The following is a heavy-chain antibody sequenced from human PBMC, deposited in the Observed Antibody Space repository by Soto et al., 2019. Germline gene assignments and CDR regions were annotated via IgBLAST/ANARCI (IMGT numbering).Heavy chain of an antibody. CDR3: ARSKIVVAPPVMYAYFDP. Sequence: QVQLQQWGAGLLKPSETLSLTCAVHGGPFSGYYWTWIRQSPGKGLEWIGETNLRGSTNYNPSLKSRVTISLDTSKNESPLNLNSLTAADTAVYYCARSKIVVAPPVMYAYFDPWGQGILVTVSS. D-gene: IGHD2-8*01. CDR1: GGPFSGYY. V-gene: IGHV4-34*01. J-gene: IGHJ5*02. CDR2: TNLRGST.